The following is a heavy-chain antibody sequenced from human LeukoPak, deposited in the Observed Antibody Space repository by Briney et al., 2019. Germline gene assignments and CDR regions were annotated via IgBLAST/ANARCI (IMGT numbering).Heavy chain of an antibody. V-gene: IGHV3-23*01. D-gene: IGHD1-26*01. Sequence: GGSLRLSCAASGFTFSSSAMSWVRQVPGKGLEWVSGISASGGSTSYTDSVRGRFTISRDNSKNTLYLQMNSLRAEDTAVYYCASHSTFVGGATESIDYWGQGTLVTVSS. CDR1: GFTFSSSA. J-gene: IGHJ4*02. CDR2: ISASGGST. CDR3: ASHSTFVGGATESIDY.